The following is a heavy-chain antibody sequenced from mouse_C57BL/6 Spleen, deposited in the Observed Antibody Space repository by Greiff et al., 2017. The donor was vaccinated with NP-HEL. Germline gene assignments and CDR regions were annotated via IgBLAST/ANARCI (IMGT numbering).Heavy chain of an antibody. D-gene: IGHD1-1*01. CDR1: GFNIKDDY. CDR2: IDPENGDT. J-gene: IGHJ3*01. CDR3: TTRGSRPPWFAY. Sequence: EVQLQQSGAELVRPGASVKLSCTASGFNIKDDYMHWVKQRPEQGLEWIGWIDPENGDTEYASKFQGKATITADTSSNTAYLQLSSLTSEDTAVYYCTTRGSRPPWFAYWGQGTLVTVSA. V-gene: IGHV14-4*01.